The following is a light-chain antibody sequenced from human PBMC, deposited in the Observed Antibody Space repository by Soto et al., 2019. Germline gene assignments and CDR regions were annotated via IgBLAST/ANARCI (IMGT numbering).Light chain of an antibody. V-gene: IGKV3-15*01. J-gene: IGKJ4*01. CDR3: QQYNNWPPLT. CDR1: QSVSSN. Sequence: EIMMTQSPATLSVSPGERATLSYRASQSVSSNLAWYQQKPGQAPRLLIYGASTRATGIPARFSGSGSDTEFTLTISSLQSEDVAVYYCQQYNNWPPLTFGGGTKVEIK. CDR2: GAS.